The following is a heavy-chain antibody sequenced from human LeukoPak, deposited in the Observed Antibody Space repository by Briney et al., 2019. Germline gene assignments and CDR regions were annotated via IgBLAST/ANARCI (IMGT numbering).Heavy chain of an antibody. CDR1: GVYISSSY. D-gene: IGHD3-22*01. Sequence: SETLSLTCSVSGVYISSSYWSWIPQPPGKGLEWIGFIHYSGSTNYNPTIKIRVTISADTSNIPFSLKVASVTAADAAVYDCARGYYDSSGYSNTFDIWGQGTMVTVSS. J-gene: IGHJ3*02. CDR3: ARGYYDSSGYSNTFDI. CDR2: IHYSGST. V-gene: IGHV4-59*01.